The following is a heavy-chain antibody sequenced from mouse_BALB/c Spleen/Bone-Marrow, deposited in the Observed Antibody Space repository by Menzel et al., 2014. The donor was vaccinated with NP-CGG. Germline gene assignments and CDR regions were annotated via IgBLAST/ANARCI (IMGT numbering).Heavy chain of an antibody. CDR2: INPDRSTI. J-gene: IGHJ3*01. CDR1: GFDFSTFW. Sequence: EVMLVESGGGLVQPGGSLKLSCAASGFDFSTFWMSWVRQAPGKGLEWIGEINPDRSTINYRPSLKDKFIISRDNAKNTLCLLMSKVRSEDTALYYCARLHYYGYGAYWGQGTLVTVSA. D-gene: IGHD1-2*01. V-gene: IGHV4-1*02. CDR3: ARLHYYGYGAY.